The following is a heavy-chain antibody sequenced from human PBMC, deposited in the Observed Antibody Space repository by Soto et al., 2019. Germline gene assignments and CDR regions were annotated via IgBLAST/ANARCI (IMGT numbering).Heavy chain of an antibody. V-gene: IGHV4-31*02. Sequence: WIGIRQHPGKGLEWIGNIHHSGSTFYNPSLKSRVSISVDTSKNQFSLKLSSVTAADTAVYFCVRGVLSWGQGTLVTVSS. D-gene: IGHD3-10*01. CDR3: VRGVLS. J-gene: IGHJ1*01. CDR2: IHHSGST.